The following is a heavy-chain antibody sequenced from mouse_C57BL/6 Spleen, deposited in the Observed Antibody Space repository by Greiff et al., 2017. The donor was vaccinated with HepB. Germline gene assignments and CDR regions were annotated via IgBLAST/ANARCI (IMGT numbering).Heavy chain of an antibody. CDR2: ISSGGSYT. CDR1: GFTFSSYG. J-gene: IGHJ1*03. D-gene: IGHD4-1*01. CDR3: ARHGTGYFDV. Sequence: EVMLVESGGDLVKPGGSLKLSCAASGFTFSSYGMSWVRQTPDKRLEWVATISSGGSYTYYPDSVKGRFTISRDNAKNTLYLQMSSLKSEDTAMYYCARHGTGYFDVWGTGTTVTVSS. V-gene: IGHV5-6*01.